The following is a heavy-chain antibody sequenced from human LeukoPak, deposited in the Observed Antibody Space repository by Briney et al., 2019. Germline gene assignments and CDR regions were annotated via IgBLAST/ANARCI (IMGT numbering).Heavy chain of an antibody. J-gene: IGHJ4*02. D-gene: IGHD6-13*01. V-gene: IGHV4-39*01. CDR3: ARQTGYSSI. CDR2: IYYSGST. Sequence: PSETLSLSCTVSGGSISSSSYCWGWIRQPPGEGLEWIGSIYYSGSTYYNPSLKSRVTIPVDTSKNQFSLKLSSVTAADTAVYYCARQTGYSSIWGQGTLVTVSS. CDR1: GGSISSSSYC.